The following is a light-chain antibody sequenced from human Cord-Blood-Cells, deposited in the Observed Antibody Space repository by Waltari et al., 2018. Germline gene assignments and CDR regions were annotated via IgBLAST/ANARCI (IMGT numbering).Light chain of an antibody. CDR3: QSADSSCTYVV. Sequence: SYELTQPPSVSVSPGQTARIACSGDALPKQYAYWYQQKPGQAPVLVIYKDSERPSGIPERFSVSSSGTTVTLTISGVQAEDEADYYCQSADSSCTYVVFGGGTKLTVL. J-gene: IGLJ2*01. CDR2: KDS. CDR1: ALPKQY. V-gene: IGLV3-25*03.